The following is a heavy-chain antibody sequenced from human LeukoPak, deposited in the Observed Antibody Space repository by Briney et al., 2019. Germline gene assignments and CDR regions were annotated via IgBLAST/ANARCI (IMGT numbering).Heavy chain of an antibody. V-gene: IGHV3-48*03. CDR2: ISRSGTTT. CDR1: GFTFSSYE. D-gene: IGHD3-16*02. Sequence: GGSLRLSCAASGFTFSSYEMTWVRQAPGKGLEWVSYISRSGTTTYYADSVKGRFTISRDNAKNSLYLQMNSLRAEDTAVYYCARGVEWGTYRPDAFDIWGQGTMVTVSS. CDR3: ARGVEWGTYRPDAFDI. J-gene: IGHJ3*02.